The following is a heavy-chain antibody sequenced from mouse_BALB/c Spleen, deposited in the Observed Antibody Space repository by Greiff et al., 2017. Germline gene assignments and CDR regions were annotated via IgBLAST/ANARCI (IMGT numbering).Heavy chain of an antibody. CDR3: ARRGYYGSSLYYAMDY. D-gene: IGHD1-1*01. CDR1: GFTFTDYY. J-gene: IGHJ4*01. V-gene: IGHV7-3*02. CDR2: IRNKANGYTT. Sequence: EVKLMESGGGLVQPGGSLRLSCATSGFTFTDYYMSWVRQPPGKALEWLGFIRNKANGYTTEYSASVKGRFTISRDNSQSILYLQMNTLRAEDSATYYCARRGYYGSSLYYAMDYWGQGTSVTVSS.